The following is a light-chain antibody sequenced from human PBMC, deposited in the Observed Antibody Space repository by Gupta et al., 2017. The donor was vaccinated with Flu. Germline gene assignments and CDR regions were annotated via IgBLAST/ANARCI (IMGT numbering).Light chain of an antibody. V-gene: IGKV1-33*01. Sequence: DRITITSRTRQNISNNFIWYQPQLVEAPTLLSCAASNWQTGGPSLFSRSGAGTDFTFPITSLQPEDVATYYCLQYYTPPPYTFGQGTKLE. CDR3: LQYYTPPPYT. CDR1: QNISNN. CDR2: AAS. J-gene: IGKJ2*01.